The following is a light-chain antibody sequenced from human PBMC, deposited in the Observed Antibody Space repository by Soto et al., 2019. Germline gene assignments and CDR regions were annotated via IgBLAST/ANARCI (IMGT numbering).Light chain of an antibody. Sequence: QMPQPPSPLFDLVGARVTILCRASENINMWLAWYQQKPGQAPRLLIQRASRVERGVPSRFSGSGSDTEFTLTISSLQPDDFATYYCQQYNRYFKSFGQGTKVDIK. V-gene: IGKV1-5*03. J-gene: IGKJ1*01. CDR1: ENINMW. CDR3: QQYNRYFKS. CDR2: RAS.